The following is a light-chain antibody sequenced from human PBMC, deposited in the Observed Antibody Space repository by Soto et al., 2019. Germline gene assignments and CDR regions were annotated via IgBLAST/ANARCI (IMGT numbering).Light chain of an antibody. J-gene: IGKJ1*01. V-gene: IGKV1-39*01. CDR2: AAS. CDR3: QQSYSSPPT. Sequence: DIQMTQSPSSLSASVEDRVIITCRASQSISNHLNWYQQKPGKAPKLLIFAASSLQSGVPSRFSGSRSAPDFTLTISSLQPEDFETYYCQQSYSSPPTLGQGTNVDIK. CDR1: QSISNH.